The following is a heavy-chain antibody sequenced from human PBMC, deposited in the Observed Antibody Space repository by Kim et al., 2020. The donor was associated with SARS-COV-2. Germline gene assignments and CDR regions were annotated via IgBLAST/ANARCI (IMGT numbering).Heavy chain of an antibody. J-gene: IGHJ6*02. CDR3: ARDILTGYGYGMDV. Sequence: LSLTCAASGFTFSSYGMHWVRQAPGKGLEWVAVIWYDGSNKYYADSVKGRFTISRDNSKNTLYLQMNSLRAEDTAVYYCARDILTGYGYGMDVWGQG. D-gene: IGHD3-9*01. V-gene: IGHV3-33*01. CDR2: IWYDGSNK. CDR1: GFTFSSYG.